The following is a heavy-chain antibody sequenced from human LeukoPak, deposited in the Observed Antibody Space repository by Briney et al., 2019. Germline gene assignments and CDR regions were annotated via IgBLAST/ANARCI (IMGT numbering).Heavy chain of an antibody. J-gene: IGHJ4*02. CDR2: IKQDGSEK. CDR1: GFTFSSYW. Sequence: GRSPRLSSAASGFTFSSYWMSWVRQAPGKGLEWVANIKQDGSEKYYVDSVKGRFTISRDNAKNSLYLQMNSLRAEDTAVYYCARDGSWYYFDYWGQGTLVTVSS. CDR3: ARDGSWYYFDY. V-gene: IGHV3-7*01. D-gene: IGHD6-13*01.